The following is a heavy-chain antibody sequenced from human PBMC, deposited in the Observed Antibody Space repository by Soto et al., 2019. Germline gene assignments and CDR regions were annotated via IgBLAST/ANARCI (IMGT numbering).Heavy chain of an antibody. D-gene: IGHD3-22*01. V-gene: IGHV4-59*01. J-gene: IGHJ6*02. CDR2: SYYSGST. CDR3: ARDLPYDSSNYCGMDV. Sequence: QVQLQESGPGLVKPSETLSLTCTVSGGSINGYYWSWIRQPPGKGLEWIGYSYYSGSTTYNPSLESRLTISVDTSKNQFSLNLTSVTAADTAVYYCARDLPYDSSNYCGMDVWGQGTTFTVSS. CDR1: GGSINGYY.